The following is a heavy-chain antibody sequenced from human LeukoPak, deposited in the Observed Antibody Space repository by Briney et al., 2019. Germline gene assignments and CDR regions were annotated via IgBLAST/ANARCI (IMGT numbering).Heavy chain of an antibody. Sequence: GASVKVSCTASGYTFPSYFMHWVRQAPGQGLEWMGIINPTGGSTTYAQKFQGRVTMTRDTSTSTVYMELSSLRSDDTAVYYCARDPLYYYDSSGSDYWGQGTLVTVSS. D-gene: IGHD3-22*01. V-gene: IGHV1-46*01. CDR1: GYTFPSYF. CDR3: ARDPLYYYDSSGSDY. CDR2: INPTGGST. J-gene: IGHJ4*02.